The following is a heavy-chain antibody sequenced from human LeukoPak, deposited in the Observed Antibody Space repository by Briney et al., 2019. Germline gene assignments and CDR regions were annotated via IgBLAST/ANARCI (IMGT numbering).Heavy chain of an antibody. V-gene: IGHV3-48*01. D-gene: IGHD5-18*01. Sequence: GGSLRLSCAASGFSFSSYSMNWVRQAPGKGLEWVSYISSSSSTIYYADSVKGRFTISRDNAKNSLYLQMNSLRAEDTAVYYCAREYRSGYSYGPRNYYYMDVWGKGTTVTVSS. CDR3: AREYRSGYSYGPRNYYYMDV. CDR2: ISSSSSTI. CDR1: GFSFSSYS. J-gene: IGHJ6*03.